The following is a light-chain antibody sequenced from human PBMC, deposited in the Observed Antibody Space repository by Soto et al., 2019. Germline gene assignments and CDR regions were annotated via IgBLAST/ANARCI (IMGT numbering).Light chain of an antibody. CDR3: QQRSTWPYT. V-gene: IGKV3-11*02. CDR1: QDVSIF. J-gene: IGKJ2*01. CDR2: DAS. Sequence: EILLAQSPATLSLSPVARATLSCKASQDVSIFLAWYQQKPGQAPRLLIHDASNRSTGVPARFSGSGSGRDFTLTITSLEPEDFAIYYCQQRSTWPYTFGQGTKLEVK.